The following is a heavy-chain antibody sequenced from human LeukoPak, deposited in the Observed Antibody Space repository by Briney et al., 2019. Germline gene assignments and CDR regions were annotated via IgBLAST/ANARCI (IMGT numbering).Heavy chain of an antibody. CDR3: ARRPRRDGYNYDY. Sequence: SETLSLTCTVSGGSLNNHCWSWIRQPPGKGLEWIGFVCYSGSTESNPSLKTRVTISLGTSNNQYSLKVTSVTAADTAVYYCARRPRRDGYNYDYWGQGTLVTVSS. CDR1: GGSLNNHC. D-gene: IGHD5-24*01. J-gene: IGHJ4*02. CDR2: VCYSGST. V-gene: IGHV4-59*11.